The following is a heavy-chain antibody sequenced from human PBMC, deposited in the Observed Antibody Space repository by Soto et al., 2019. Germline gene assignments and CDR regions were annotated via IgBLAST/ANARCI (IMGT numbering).Heavy chain of an antibody. CDR1: GFSLSTSGVG. J-gene: IGHJ4*02. CDR3: VHRTTDNILAY. CDR2: IYWDDDK. V-gene: IGHV2-5*02. Sequence: QITLKESGPTLVKPTQTLTLTCTFSGFSLSTSGVGVGWIRQPPGKALEWLALIYWDDDKRYSPSLKSTHTITTDPPKTQVVPTMTNMDRVYTATYYCVHRTTDNILAYRGQGPLVTVSS. D-gene: IGHD1-1*01.